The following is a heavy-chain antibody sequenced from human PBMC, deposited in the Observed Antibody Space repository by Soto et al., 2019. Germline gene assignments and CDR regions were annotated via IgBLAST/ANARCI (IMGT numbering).Heavy chain of an antibody. CDR2: ISRGGDT. D-gene: IGHD3-22*01. J-gene: IGHJ4*02. CDR3: AGENWTDDYEGFIDF. V-gene: IGHV4-34*02. CDR1: GGSLSGYF. Sequence: QVQLQQWGAGLLKPSETLSLTCAVYGGSLSGYFWSWIRQPPGRGLEWIGEISRGGDTNYNSSLKSRLSISVDTSKNQFSLNLKSVTAADTAVYFCAGENWTDDYEGFIDFWGQGTLVTVSS.